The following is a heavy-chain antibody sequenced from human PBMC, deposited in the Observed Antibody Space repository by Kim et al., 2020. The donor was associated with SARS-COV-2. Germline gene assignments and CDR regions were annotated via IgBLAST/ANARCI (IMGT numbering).Heavy chain of an antibody. V-gene: IGHV3-48*03. Sequence: GGSLRLSCAASGFTFSSYEMNWVLQAPGKGLEWVSYISSSGSTIYYADSVKGRYTISRDNAKNTLYLQINSLRAEDTAVYYCAREDCSSISCYRGMDVWGQGTTVTVSS. CDR3: AREDCSSISCYRGMDV. CDR1: GFTFSSYE. CDR2: ISSSGSTI. D-gene: IGHD2-2*02. J-gene: IGHJ6*02.